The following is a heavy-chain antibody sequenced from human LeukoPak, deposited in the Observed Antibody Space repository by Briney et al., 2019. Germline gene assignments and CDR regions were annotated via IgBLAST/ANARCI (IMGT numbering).Heavy chain of an antibody. J-gene: IGHJ4*02. V-gene: IGHV3-66*01. D-gene: IGHD6-19*01. CDR2: IYTTGGK. CDR1: EFTVSSNY. CDR3: ARGSDGWFAFDY. Sequence: GGSLRLSCAASEFTVSSNYMSWVRQATGKALEWVSIIYTTGGKYYADSVKGRFTISRDNSKHTLYLQMNSLRTEDTAVYYCARGSDGWFAFDYWGQGILVTVSS.